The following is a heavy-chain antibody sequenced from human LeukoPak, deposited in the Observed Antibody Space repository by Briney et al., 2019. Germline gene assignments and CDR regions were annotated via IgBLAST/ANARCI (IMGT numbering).Heavy chain of an antibody. J-gene: IGHJ4*02. V-gene: IGHV3-30*03. Sequence: GGSLRLSCAASGFTFSNYGMHWVRQAPGKGLEWVAVISFDGSNEYYADSVKGRFTISRDNSKNTLYLQMNSLRAEDTAVYYCARDIYESSGSYYFDYWGQGTLVTVSS. CDR2: ISFDGSNE. CDR3: ARDIYESSGSYYFDY. D-gene: IGHD3-22*01. CDR1: GFTFSNYG.